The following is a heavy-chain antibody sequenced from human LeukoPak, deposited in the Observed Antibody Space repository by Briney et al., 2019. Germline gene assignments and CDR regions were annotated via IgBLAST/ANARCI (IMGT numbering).Heavy chain of an antibody. D-gene: IGHD3-16*01. Sequence: PGGSLRLSCAASGFTFSSHWISWVRQAPGKGLEWVANIKQDGNKKYYVDSVKGRFTISRDNAKNSLYLQMSNLRAEDTAVYFCARGGGLDVWGQGATVTVSS. J-gene: IGHJ6*02. CDR1: GFTFSSHW. CDR3: ARGGGLDV. CDR2: IKQDGNKK. V-gene: IGHV3-7*03.